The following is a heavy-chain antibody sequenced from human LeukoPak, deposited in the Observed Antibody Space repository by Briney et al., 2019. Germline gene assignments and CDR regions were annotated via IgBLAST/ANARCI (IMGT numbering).Heavy chain of an antibody. CDR3: ARGTHYYGSGSYYNEPLDY. V-gene: IGHV3-64*01. D-gene: IGHD3-10*01. Sequence: PGGSLRLSCADSGFTFSSYAMHWVRQAPGKGLEYVSAISSDGGSTYYANSVKGRFTISRDNSKNTLYLQMGSLRAEDMAVYYCARGTHYYGSGSYYNEPLDYWGQGTLVTVSP. J-gene: IGHJ4*02. CDR1: GFTFSSYA. CDR2: ISSDGGST.